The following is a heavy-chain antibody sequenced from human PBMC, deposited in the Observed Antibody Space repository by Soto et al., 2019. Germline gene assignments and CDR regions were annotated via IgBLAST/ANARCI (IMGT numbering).Heavy chain of an antibody. CDR3: AKGARYFDWLLTGMDV. CDR2: ISYDGSNK. Sequence: QVQLVESGGGVVQPGRSLRLSCAASGFTFSSYGMHWVRQAPGKGLEWVAVISYDGSNKYYADSVKGRFTISRDNSKNTLYLQMNSLRAEDTAVYYCAKGARYFDWLLTGMDVWGQGTTVTVSS. V-gene: IGHV3-30*18. J-gene: IGHJ6*02. CDR1: GFTFSSYG. D-gene: IGHD3-9*01.